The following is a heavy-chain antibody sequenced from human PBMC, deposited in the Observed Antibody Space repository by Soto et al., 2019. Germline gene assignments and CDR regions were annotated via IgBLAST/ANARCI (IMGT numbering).Heavy chain of an antibody. CDR3: ARDHGDYRKYYYYYYMDV. J-gene: IGHJ6*03. D-gene: IGHD4-17*01. V-gene: IGHV3-11*01. CDR1: GLTFSTVF. CDR2: ISGSGSTI. Sequence: GSLRLSCAGSGLTFSTVFMRWVRQAPGKGLEWVSNISGSGSTIYYADSVKGRSTISRDNAKNSLYLQVNSLRAEDTAVYYCARDHGDYRKYYYYYYMDVWGKRTTVTVSS.